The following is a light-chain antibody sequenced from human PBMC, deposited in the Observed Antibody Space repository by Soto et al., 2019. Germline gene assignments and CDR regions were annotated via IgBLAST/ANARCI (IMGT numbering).Light chain of an antibody. J-gene: IGLJ2*01. CDR2: EGS. V-gene: IGLV2-23*01. CDR1: SSDVGSYNL. CDR3: SSYAGSSTHVV. Sequence: QSALTQPASVSGSPGQSITISCTGISSDVGSYNLVSWYQQHPGKAPKVMIYEGSKRPSGVSNRFSGSRPGNTASLTISGLQAEDEAHYYCSSYAGSSTHVVFVGGTKVTVL.